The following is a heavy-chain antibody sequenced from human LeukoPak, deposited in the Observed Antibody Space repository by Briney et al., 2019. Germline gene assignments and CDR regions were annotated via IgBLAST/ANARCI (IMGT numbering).Heavy chain of an antibody. J-gene: IGHJ4*02. D-gene: IGHD5-12*01. Sequence: GRSLRLSCAASGFTFSSYAMHWVRQAPGKGLEWVAVISYDGSNKYYADSVEGRFTISRDNSKNTLYLQMNSLRAEDTAVYYCARDRARVFDYGGQGTLVTVSS. CDR1: GFTFSSYA. CDR3: ARDRARVFDY. V-gene: IGHV3-30*04. CDR2: ISYDGSNK.